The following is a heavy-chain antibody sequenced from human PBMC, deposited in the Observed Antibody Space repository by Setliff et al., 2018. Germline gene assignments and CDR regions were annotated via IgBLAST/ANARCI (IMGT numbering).Heavy chain of an antibody. V-gene: IGHV4-61*02. CDR2: IYTSGST. Sequence: SETLSLTCTVSGGSISSGSYYWSWIRQPAGKGLEWIGRIYTSGSTNYNPSLKSRVTISVDTSKNQFSLKLSSVTAADTAVYYCASSYSSSWYYFDYWGQGTLVTVSS. CDR1: GGSISSGSYY. D-gene: IGHD6-13*01. CDR3: ASSYSSSWYYFDY. J-gene: IGHJ4*02.